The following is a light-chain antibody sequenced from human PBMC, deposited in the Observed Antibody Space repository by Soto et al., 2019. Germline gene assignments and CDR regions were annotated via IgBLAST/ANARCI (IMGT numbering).Light chain of an antibody. Sequence: AIQVTQSPSSLSASVGDRVTITCRASQDIRNDLAWYQQRPGQAPHLMIFAAFNLQSGVPSRFSGGGSGTHFTLTISGLQPDDFVTYYCQQLKSSPFTLGPGTKVDIK. CDR3: QQLKSSPFT. J-gene: IGKJ3*01. CDR1: QDIRND. CDR2: AAF. V-gene: IGKV1-6*01.